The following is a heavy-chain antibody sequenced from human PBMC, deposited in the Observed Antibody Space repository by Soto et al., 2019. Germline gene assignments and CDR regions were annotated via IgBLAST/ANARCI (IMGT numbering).Heavy chain of an antibody. J-gene: IGHJ4*02. D-gene: IGHD1-26*01. CDR1: GGSISSYY. CDR2: IYYSGTT. V-gene: IGHV4-59*13. CDR3: ARDREGLTDFDY. Sequence: QVQLQKSGPGLVKPSETLSLTCTVSGGSISSYYWSWIRQPPGKGLEWIGYIYYSGTTKYNPSLQSRVTISVDTSKNQFSLKLSSVTAADTAVYYCARDREGLTDFDYWGQGTLVTVSS.